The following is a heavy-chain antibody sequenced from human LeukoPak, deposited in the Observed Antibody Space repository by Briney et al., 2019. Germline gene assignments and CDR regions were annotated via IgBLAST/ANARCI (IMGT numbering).Heavy chain of an antibody. D-gene: IGHD3-10*01. CDR1: GFTFSNYW. V-gene: IGHV3-74*01. J-gene: IGHJ4*02. Sequence: GGSLRLSCAASGFTFSNYWMHWVRQAPGKGLVWVSHIKSDGSSTSYADSVKGRFTISRDNAKNSLYLQMNSLRAEDTAVYYCARDGKGRNRIGYYFDYWGQGTLVTVSS. CDR2: IKSDGSST. CDR3: ARDGKGRNRIGYYFDY.